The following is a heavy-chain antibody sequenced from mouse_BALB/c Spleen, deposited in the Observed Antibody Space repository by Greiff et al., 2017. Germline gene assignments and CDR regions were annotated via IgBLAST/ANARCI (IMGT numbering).Heavy chain of an antibody. J-gene: IGHJ4*01. CDR3: ARGDRYVAMDY. D-gene: IGHD2-14*01. V-gene: IGHV5-17*02. CDR1: GFTFSSFG. Sequence: DVKLVESGGGLVQPGGSRKLSCAASGFTFSSFGMHWVRQAPEKGLEWVAYISSGSSTIYYADTVKGRFTISRDNPKNTLFLQMTSLRSEDTAMYYCARGDRYVAMDYWGQGTSVTVSS. CDR2: ISSGSSTI.